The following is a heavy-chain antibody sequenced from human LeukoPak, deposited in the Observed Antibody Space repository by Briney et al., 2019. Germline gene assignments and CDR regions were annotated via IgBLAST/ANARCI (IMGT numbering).Heavy chain of an antibody. CDR1: GGSISSYY. Sequence: SETLSLTCTVSGGSISSYYWSWIRQPPGKGLEWIGYIYYSGSTNYNPSLKSRVTISVDTSKNQFSLKLSSVTAADTAVYYCARYSYGSPVSYYYGMDVGGKGTTVTVS. D-gene: IGHD5-18*01. CDR3: ARYSYGSPVSYYYGMDV. J-gene: IGHJ6*04. CDR2: IYYSGST. V-gene: IGHV4-59*01.